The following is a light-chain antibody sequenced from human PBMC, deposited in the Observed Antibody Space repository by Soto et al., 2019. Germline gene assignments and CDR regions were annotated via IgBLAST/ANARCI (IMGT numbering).Light chain of an antibody. V-gene: IGKV1-5*03. CDR2: RAS. CDR3: QQYNSDSA. Sequence: DIQMTQSPFTLSASVGDRVTITCRASQSISSWLAWYQQKPGKAPNLLIYRASSLESGVPSRFSGSGSGTDFTLTISSLQPDDFATYYCQQYNSDSAFGQGTKLEIK. CDR1: QSISSW. J-gene: IGKJ2*01.